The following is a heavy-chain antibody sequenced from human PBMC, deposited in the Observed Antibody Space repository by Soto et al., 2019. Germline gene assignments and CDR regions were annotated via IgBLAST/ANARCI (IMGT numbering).Heavy chain of an antibody. CDR2: TYYRSKWYN. CDR1: GDSVSSNSAA. CDR3: AQAAGYISTWFFDY. D-gene: IGHD6-13*01. J-gene: IGHJ4*02. Sequence: SQTLSLTCAISGDSVSSNSAAWNWIRQSPSRGLEWLGRTYYRSKWYNDYAVSVKSRITINPDTSKNQFSLQLNSVTPEGTAVYYCAQAAGYISTWFFDYWGQGALVTVSS. V-gene: IGHV6-1*01.